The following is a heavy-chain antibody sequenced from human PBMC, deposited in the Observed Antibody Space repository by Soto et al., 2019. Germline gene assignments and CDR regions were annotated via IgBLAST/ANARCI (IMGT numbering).Heavy chain of an antibody. CDR1: GFTFSSYA. CDR3: ARDRAEVTTGYFDY. D-gene: IGHD4-4*01. Sequence: PGGSLRLSCAASGFTFSSYAMHWVRQAPGKGLEWVAVISYDGSNKYYADSVKGRFTISRDNSKNTLYLQMNSLRAEDTAVYYCARDRAEVTTGYFDYWGQGALVTVSS. V-gene: IGHV3-30-3*01. CDR2: ISYDGSNK. J-gene: IGHJ4*02.